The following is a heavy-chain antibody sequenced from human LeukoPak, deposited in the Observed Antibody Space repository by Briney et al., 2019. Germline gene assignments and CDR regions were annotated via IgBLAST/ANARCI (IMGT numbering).Heavy chain of an antibody. CDR1: GFTFSSYA. Sequence: QPGGSLRLPCAASGFTFSSYAMSWVRQAPGKGLEWVANIKKDGSEKYYVDSVKGRFTISRDNAKNTLYLQMNSLRAEDTAVFSCARRELRENGWNFDLWGRGSLVTVSS. CDR3: ARRELRENGWNFDL. V-gene: IGHV3-7*04. CDR2: IKKDGSEK. J-gene: IGHJ2*01. D-gene: IGHD1-1*01.